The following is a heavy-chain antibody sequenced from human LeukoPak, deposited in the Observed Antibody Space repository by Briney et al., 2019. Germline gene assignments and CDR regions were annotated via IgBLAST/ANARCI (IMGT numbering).Heavy chain of an antibody. CDR2: SYTCGST. CDR1: GGSISSHY. J-gene: IGHJ4*02. CDR3: ARPGHTLRSRSYYFYY. Sequence: SETLSLTCTVSGGSISSHYCSWIRQPAGKGLELIGRSYTCGSTNSSPSLKSRSPMSVEMYKYQHSLTLKLVTAADTAVYYSARPGHTLRSRSYYFYYGGQGTLVTVSS. V-gene: IGHV4-4*07. D-gene: IGHD4-17*01.